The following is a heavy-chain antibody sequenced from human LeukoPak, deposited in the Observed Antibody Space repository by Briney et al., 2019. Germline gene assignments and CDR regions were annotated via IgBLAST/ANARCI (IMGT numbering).Heavy chain of an antibody. CDR2: ISYDGTKE. J-gene: IGHJ4*02. D-gene: IGHD6-19*01. CDR3: AKVRWDNSGWYYLDS. CDR1: GFNFNTYG. V-gene: IGHV3-30*18. Sequence: PGGSLRLSCAASGFNFNTYGIHWVRQTPGKGLEWVALISYDGTKEWYADSVKGRFTISRDNSKNTLHLQMDGLRAEDTAVYYCAKVRWDNSGWYYLDSWGQGTLVTVSS.